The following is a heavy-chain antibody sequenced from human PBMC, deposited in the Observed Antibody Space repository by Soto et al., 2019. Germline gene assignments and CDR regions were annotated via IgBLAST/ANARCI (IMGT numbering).Heavy chain of an antibody. CDR2: IYYSGTT. J-gene: IGHJ3*01. D-gene: IGHD2-21*01. Sequence: QVQLQESGPGLVKPSQTLSLTCTVSGGSINSGDYYWNWIRQPPGKGLEWIGYIYYSGTTYYTPSSKTRATISVDTSMIQFALKLSSVTAADTAVYYCASGMVIAAPGAFDVWGQGTMVTVSS. V-gene: IGHV4-30-4*01. CDR1: GGSINSGDYY. CDR3: ASGMVIAAPGAFDV.